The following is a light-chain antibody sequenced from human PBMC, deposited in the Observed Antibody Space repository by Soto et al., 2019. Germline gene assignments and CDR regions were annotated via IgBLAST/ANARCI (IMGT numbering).Light chain of an antibody. J-gene: IGKJ1*01. CDR1: QSISSW. Sequence: DMQMTQSPSTLSASAGDRVTITCRASQSISSWLAWYQQKPGKAPKLLIYDASSLEGGVPSRFSGSGSGTEFTLTISSLQPDDFATYYCQQYNSYPWTFGQGTKVDIK. CDR2: DAS. V-gene: IGKV1-5*01. CDR3: QQYNSYPWT.